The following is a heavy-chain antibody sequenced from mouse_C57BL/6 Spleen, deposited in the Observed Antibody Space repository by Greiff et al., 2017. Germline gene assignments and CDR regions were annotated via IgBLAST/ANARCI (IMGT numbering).Heavy chain of an antibody. V-gene: IGHV5-17*01. D-gene: IGHD1-1*01. CDR2: ISSGSSTI. CDR1: GFTFSDYG. Sequence: EVKLVESGGGLVKPGGSLKLSCAASGFTFSDYGMHWVRQAPEKGLEWVAYISSGSSTIYYADTVKGRFTISRDNAKNTLFLQMTSLRSEDTAMYYCARQRVVAPFDYWGQGTILTVSS. J-gene: IGHJ2*01. CDR3: ARQRVVAPFDY.